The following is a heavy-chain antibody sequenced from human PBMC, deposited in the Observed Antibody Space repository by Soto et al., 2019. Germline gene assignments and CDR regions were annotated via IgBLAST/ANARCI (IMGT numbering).Heavy chain of an antibody. Sequence: QLLESGGGLVQTGGSLRLTCTASGFTFSNYAMSWVRQAPGKGLEWVSGIRSSGESTYYADSVKGRLTISRDNSKNMLYLQINSLRAEDTAVYYCAKGGRRVLIPMDVWGQGTTVTVSS. V-gene: IGHV3-23*01. J-gene: IGHJ6*02. CDR2: IRSSGEST. D-gene: IGHD2-8*01. CDR3: AKGGRRVLIPMDV. CDR1: GFTFSNYA.